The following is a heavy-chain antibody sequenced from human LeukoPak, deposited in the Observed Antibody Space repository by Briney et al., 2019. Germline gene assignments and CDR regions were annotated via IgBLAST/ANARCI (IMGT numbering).Heavy chain of an antibody. V-gene: IGHV3-7*01. CDR2: IKQDGTEK. D-gene: IGHD3-10*01. J-gene: IGHJ4*02. CDR3: AKTLKRGDPFDDY. Sequence: PGGSLRLSCAASGFSFTTYWMGWVRQAPGKGLEWVANIKQDGTEKYYADSVKGRFTISRDNSKNTLYLQMNSLRAEDTAVYYCAKTLKRGDPFDDYWGQGTLVTVSS. CDR1: GFSFTTYW.